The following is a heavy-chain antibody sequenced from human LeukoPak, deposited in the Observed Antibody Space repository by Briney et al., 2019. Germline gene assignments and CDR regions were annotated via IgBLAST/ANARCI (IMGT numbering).Heavy chain of an antibody. CDR2: IYYSGST. Sequence: SETLSLTCTVSGGSISSYYWSWIRQPPGKGLEWIGYIYYSGSTNYNPSLKSRVTISVDTSKNQFSLKLSSVTAADTAVYYCARSHSRYYDFWSGTKGNWFDPWGQGTLVTVSS. CDR1: GGSISSYY. CDR3: ARSHSRYYDFWSGTKGNWFDP. V-gene: IGHV4-59*12. J-gene: IGHJ5*02. D-gene: IGHD3-3*01.